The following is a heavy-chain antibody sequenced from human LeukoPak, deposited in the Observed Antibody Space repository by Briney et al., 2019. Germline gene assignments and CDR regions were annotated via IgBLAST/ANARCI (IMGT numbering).Heavy chain of an antibody. CDR3: AKDPPAYCGGDCYSGSEGASDY. CDR2: ISSDSNYI. D-gene: IGHD2-21*02. Sequence: GGSLRLSCAASGFTFSSYSMNWVRQASGKGLEWVSSISSDSNYIYYADSVKGRFTISRDNAKNSLYLQMNSLRAEDTAVYYCAKDPPAYCGGDCYSGSEGASDYWGQGTLVTVSS. CDR1: GFTFSSYS. J-gene: IGHJ4*02. V-gene: IGHV3-21*04.